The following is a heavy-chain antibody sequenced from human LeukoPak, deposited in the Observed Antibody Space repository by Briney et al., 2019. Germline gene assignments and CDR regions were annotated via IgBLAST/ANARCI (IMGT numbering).Heavy chain of an antibody. Sequence: GGSLRLSCAASGFTFSSYGMHWVRQAPGKGLEWVAVIWYDGSNKYYADSVKGRFTISRDNSKNTLYLQMNSLRAEDTAVYYCARGGVRGAMGDNWLDPWGQGTLVTVSS. CDR2: IWYDGSNK. J-gene: IGHJ5*02. CDR3: ARGGVRGAMGDNWLDP. CDR1: GFTFSSYG. D-gene: IGHD3-10*01. V-gene: IGHV3-33*01.